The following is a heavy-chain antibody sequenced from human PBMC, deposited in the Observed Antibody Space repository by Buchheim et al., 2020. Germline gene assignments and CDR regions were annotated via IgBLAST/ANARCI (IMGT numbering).Heavy chain of an antibody. J-gene: IGHJ5*02. V-gene: IGHV3-21*01. CDR2: ISSSSYI. CDR1: GFTFSSYS. D-gene: IGHD1-26*01. CDR3: ARDAAPYLLHSDNWFDP. Sequence: EVQLVESGGGLVKPGGSLRLSCAASGFTFSSYSMNWVRQAPGKGLEWVSSISSSSYIYYADSVKGRFTIYRDNAKNSLYLQMNSLRAEDTAVYYCARDAAPYLLHSDNWFDPWGQGTL.